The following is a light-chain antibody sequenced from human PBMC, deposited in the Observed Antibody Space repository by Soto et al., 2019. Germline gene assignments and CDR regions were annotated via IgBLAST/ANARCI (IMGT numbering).Light chain of an antibody. V-gene: IGLV2-11*01. Sequence: SALTPPRSVSGSPGQSVTISCTGPPIDVVSSNYVSWYQQHPGKAPKLMIYDVSERPSGVPARFSCSKSGSPASLTLSGLQAADEADYYCCSYATAFYVFGSGTKVTVL. CDR2: DVS. CDR1: PIDVVSSNY. CDR3: CSYATAFYV. J-gene: IGLJ1*01.